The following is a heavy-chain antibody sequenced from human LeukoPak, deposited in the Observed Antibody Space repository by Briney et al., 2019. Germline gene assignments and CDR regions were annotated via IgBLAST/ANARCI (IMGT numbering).Heavy chain of an antibody. V-gene: IGHV3-74*01. Sequence: PGGSLRLSCAASGFTFSRYWMHWVRQAPGKGLVWVSRINGDGSTTGYADSVKGRFTISRDNTKNTLYLEMKSLRAEDTAVYYCGRDLFWSEDYWGQGSLVTVSS. J-gene: IGHJ4*02. CDR2: INGDGSTT. D-gene: IGHD3-3*01. CDR3: GRDLFWSEDY. CDR1: GFTFSRYW.